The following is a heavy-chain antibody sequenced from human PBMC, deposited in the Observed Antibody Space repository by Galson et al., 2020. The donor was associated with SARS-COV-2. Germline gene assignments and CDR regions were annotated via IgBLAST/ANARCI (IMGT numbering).Heavy chain of an antibody. V-gene: IGHV4-30-2*01. J-gene: IGHJ5*02. CDR3: ASAFYSTNYSWLDP. Sequence: SQTLSLTCAVPGDSVSSGGYSWSWIRQPPGKGLEWIGNIYHAGYTYYNPSLKSRVTMSIDRSKNQFSLKLTSVTAADTAVYYCASAFYSTNYSWLDPWGQGTLVTVSS. CDR2: IYHAGYT. CDR1: GDSVSSGGYS. D-gene: IGHD6-13*01.